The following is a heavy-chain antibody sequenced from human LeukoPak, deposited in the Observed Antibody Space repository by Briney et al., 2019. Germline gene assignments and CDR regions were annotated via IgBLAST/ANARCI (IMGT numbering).Heavy chain of an antibody. J-gene: IGHJ4*02. D-gene: IGHD3-10*01. Sequence: SETLSLTCAVYGGSFSGYYWSWIRQSPGKGLEWIGEINHSGSTNYSPSLKSRVTISVDTSKNQFSLKLSSVTAADTAVYYCARPYYSGGYFDYWGQGTLVTVSS. CDR3: ARPYYSGGYFDY. CDR2: INHSGST. CDR1: GGSFSGYY. V-gene: IGHV4-34*01.